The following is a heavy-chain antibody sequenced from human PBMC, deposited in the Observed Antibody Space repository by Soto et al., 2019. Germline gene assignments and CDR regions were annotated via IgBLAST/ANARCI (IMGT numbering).Heavy chain of an antibody. D-gene: IGHD3-10*02. CDR3: ARSDTTFGSPGYRFDY. CDR2: IYYSGGT. CDR1: GGSISRYY. V-gene: IGHV4-59*01. J-gene: IGHJ4*02. Sequence: PSETLSLTCIVSGGSISRYYWSWMRQPPGKGLEWIGYIYYSGGTNYNPSLKSRVTMSVDTSKNQISLNLSSVTAADTAVYFCARSDTTFGSPGYRFDYWGQGTLVTVSS.